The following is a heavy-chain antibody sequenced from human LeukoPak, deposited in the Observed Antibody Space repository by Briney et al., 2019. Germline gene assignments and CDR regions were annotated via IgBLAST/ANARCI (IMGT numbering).Heavy chain of an antibody. V-gene: IGHV3-64*01. CDR1: GFTLSSYG. J-gene: IGHJ4*02. D-gene: IGHD3-10*01. Sequence: GGSLTLSCAASGFTLSSYGMHWVRQAPGKGLEYVSAISSNGGSTYYANSVKGRFTISRDNSKNTLYLQMGSLRAEDMAVYYCARRGPHYGSGSYYPYYFDYWGQGTLVTVSS. CDR2: ISSNGGST. CDR3: ARRGPHYGSGSYYPYYFDY.